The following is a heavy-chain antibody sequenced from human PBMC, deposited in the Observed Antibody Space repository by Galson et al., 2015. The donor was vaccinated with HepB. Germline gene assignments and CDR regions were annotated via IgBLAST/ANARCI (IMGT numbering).Heavy chain of an antibody. J-gene: IGHJ6*02. V-gene: IGHV4-34*01. CDR3: ARFDRSSSWYGPLGLTPYYYGMDV. D-gene: IGHD6-13*01. Sequence: ETLSLTCADYGGSLSGFYWSWIRRPPGKGLEWIGDINHSGTTYYNPSLKSRVTISIDTSKNQFSLKLSSVTAADTAVYYCARFDRSSSWYGPLGLTPYYYGMDVWGQGTTVTVSS. CDR2: INHSGTT. CDR1: GGSLSGFY.